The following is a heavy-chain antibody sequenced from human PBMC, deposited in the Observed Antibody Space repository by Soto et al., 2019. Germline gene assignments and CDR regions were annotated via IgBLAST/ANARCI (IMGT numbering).Heavy chain of an antibody. CDR3: AKDVEDTGWGYYYGMDV. CDR2: ISGSGGST. V-gene: IGHV3-23*01. D-gene: IGHD1-26*01. Sequence: GGSLRLSCAASGFTFSSYAMSWVRQAPGKGLEWVSAISGSGGSTYYADSVKGRFTISSDNSKNTLYLQMNSLRAEDTAVYYCAKDVEDTGWGYYYGMDVWGQGTTVTVSS. J-gene: IGHJ6*02. CDR1: GFTFSSYA.